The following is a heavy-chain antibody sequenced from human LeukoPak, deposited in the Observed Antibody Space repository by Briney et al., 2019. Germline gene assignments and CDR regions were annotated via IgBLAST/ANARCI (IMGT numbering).Heavy chain of an antibody. CDR1: VGTFSSYA. Sequence: SVKVSCKASVGTFSSYAISWVRQAPGQGLEWMGGIIPIFGTANYAQKLQGRVTIPTDTSTSTAYMELRSLRSDDTAVYYCAREMRASALDPWGQGTLVTVSS. J-gene: IGHJ5*02. V-gene: IGHV1-69*05. CDR3: AREMRASALDP. CDR2: IIPIFGTA. D-gene: IGHD1-26*01.